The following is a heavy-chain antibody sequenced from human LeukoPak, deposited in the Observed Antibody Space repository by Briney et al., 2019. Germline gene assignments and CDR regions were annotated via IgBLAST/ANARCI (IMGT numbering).Heavy chain of an antibody. D-gene: IGHD3-22*01. CDR2: IYYSGST. CDR3: ARVRPDYYDSSGYKYYFDY. V-gene: IGHV4-59*01. J-gene: IGHJ4*02. CDR1: GGSISSYY. Sequence: SETLSLTCTVSGGSISSYYWSWIRQPPGKGLEWIGYIYYSGSTNYNPSLKSRVTISVDTSKNQFSLKLSSVTAADTAVYYCARVRPDYYDSSGYKYYFDYWGQGTLVTVSS.